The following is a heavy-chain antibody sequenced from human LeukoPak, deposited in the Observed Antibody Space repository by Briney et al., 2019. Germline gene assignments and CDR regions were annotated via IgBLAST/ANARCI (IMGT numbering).Heavy chain of an antibody. CDR3: ARRSPVTLIPSNWFDP. V-gene: IGHV1-2*02. Sequence: GASVKVSCKASGYAFHAYDIIWVRQAPGQGLEWMGWINPNSGGTNYAQKFQGRVTMTRDTSISTAYMQLSRLRSDDTAVYYCARRSPVTLIPSNWFDPWGQGTLVTVSS. D-gene: IGHD3-16*01. CDR1: GYAFHAYD. J-gene: IGHJ5*02. CDR2: INPNSGGT.